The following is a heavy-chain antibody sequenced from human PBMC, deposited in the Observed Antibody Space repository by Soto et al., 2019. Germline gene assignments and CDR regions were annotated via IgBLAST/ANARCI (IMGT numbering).Heavy chain of an antibody. J-gene: IGHJ6*03. Sequence: PSETLSLTCTVSGGSISSSSYYWGWIRQPPGKGLEWIGSIYYSGSTYYNPSLKSRVTISVDTSKNQFSLKLSSVTAADTAVYYCARHLTTSPEMNYYYYYMDVWGKGTTVTVSS. CDR2: IYYSGST. V-gene: IGHV4-39*01. D-gene: IGHD4-4*01. CDR1: GGSISSSSYY. CDR3: ARHLTTSPEMNYYYYYMDV.